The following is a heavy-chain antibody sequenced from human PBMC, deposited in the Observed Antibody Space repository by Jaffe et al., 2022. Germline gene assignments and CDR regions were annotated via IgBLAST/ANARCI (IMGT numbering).Heavy chain of an antibody. Sequence: QVQLVESGGGVVQPGGSLRLSCAASGFTFSSYGMHWVRQAPGKGLEWVAFIRYDGSNKYYADSVKGRFTISRDNSKNTLYLQMNSLRAEDTAVYYCAKVKRYSGGYFDYWGQGTLVTVSS. CDR3: AKVKRYSGGYFDY. J-gene: IGHJ4*02. D-gene: IGHD3-9*01. V-gene: IGHV3-30*02. CDR2: IRYDGSNK. CDR1: GFTFSSYG.